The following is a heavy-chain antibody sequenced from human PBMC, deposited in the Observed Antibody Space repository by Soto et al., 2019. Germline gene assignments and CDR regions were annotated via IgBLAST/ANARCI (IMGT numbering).Heavy chain of an antibody. V-gene: IGHV1-69*06. CDR3: ASESTTVGPLGY. CDR2: IIPIFGTA. Sequence: KVACKTAGGTFSSYASGWVRKAPGQGLEWMGGIIPIFGTANYAQKFQGRVTITADKSTSTAYMELSSLRSEDTAVYYCASESTTVGPLGYWGQGTLVTVSS. D-gene: IGHD4-17*01. CDR1: GGTFSSYA. J-gene: IGHJ4*02.